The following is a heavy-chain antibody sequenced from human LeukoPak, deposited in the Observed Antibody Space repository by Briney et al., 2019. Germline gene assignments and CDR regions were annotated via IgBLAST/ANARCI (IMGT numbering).Heavy chain of an antibody. CDR1: GFTFGDYA. V-gene: IGHV3-49*03. CDR3: ARLTISTMIVAY. J-gene: IGHJ4*02. Sequence: GGSLRLSCTASGFTFGDYAMSWFRQAPGKGLEWVGFIRSKAYGGTTEYAASVKGRFTISRDDSKSITYLQMNSLKTEDTAVYYCARLTISTMIVAYWGQGTLVTVSS. D-gene: IGHD3-22*01. CDR2: IRSKAYGGTT.